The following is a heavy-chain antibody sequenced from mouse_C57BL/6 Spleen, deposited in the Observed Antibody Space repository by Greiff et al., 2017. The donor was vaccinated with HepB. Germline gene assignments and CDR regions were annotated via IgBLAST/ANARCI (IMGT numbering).Heavy chain of an antibody. J-gene: IGHJ2*01. Sequence: VQLQQSGPELVKPGASVKISCKASGYTFTDYYMNWVKQSHGKSLEWIGDINPNNGGTSYNQKFKGKATLTVDKSSSTAYMELRSLTSEDSAVYYCARSAYGSSYEGDYWGQGTTLTVSS. CDR2: INPNNGGT. CDR1: GYTFTDYY. D-gene: IGHD1-1*01. CDR3: ARSAYGSSYEGDY. V-gene: IGHV1-26*01.